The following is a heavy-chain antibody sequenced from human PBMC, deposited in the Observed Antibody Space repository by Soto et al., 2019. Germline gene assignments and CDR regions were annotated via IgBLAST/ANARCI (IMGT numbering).Heavy chain of an antibody. Sequence: QVQLVQSGAEVKKPGSSVKVSCKASGGTFSSYTISWVRQAPGQGLEWMGRIIPILGIANYAQKFQGRFTITADKSTSTAYMELSSLRSEDTAVYYCARGTVTTSPYYFDYWGQGTMVTVSS. J-gene: IGHJ4*02. CDR1: GGTFSSYT. D-gene: IGHD4-17*01. CDR2: IIPILGIA. CDR3: ARGTVTTSPYYFDY. V-gene: IGHV1-69*02.